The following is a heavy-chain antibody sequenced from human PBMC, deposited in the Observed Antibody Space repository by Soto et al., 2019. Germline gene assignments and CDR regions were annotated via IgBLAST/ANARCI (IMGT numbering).Heavy chain of an antibody. J-gene: IGHJ5*01. CDR3: ATVPHAYGTNWIDS. CDR1: GVSISSRNYY. V-gene: IGHV4-30-4*01. Sequence: TLSLTCTVSGVSISSRNYYWSWIRQPPGKGLEWLGYIYYTGTTHYNPSVKSRVTISLDTSKDHFSLNLSSVTAADTAIYYCATVPHAYGTNWIDSWGQGTLVTVSS. D-gene: IGHD1-7*01. CDR2: IYYTGTT.